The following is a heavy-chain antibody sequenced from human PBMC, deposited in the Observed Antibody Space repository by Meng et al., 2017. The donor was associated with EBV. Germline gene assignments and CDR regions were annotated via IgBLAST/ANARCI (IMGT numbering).Heavy chain of an antibody. CDR2: INPNSGGT. D-gene: IGHD2-15*01. CDR3: ARLGSTDDY. Sequence: QQVQAWAVVKKPGASVKVSCKASGYNCTGYYMHLVRHAPGQVLEWMGWINPNSGGTNHAQKFQGRVTMTRDTSISTAYMELSRLRSDDTAVYYCARLGSTDDYWGQGTLVTVSS. J-gene: IGHJ4*02. V-gene: IGHV1-2*02. CDR1: GYNCTGYY.